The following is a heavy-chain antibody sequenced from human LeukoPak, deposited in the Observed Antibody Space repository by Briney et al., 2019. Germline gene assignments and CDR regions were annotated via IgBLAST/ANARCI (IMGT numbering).Heavy chain of an antibody. D-gene: IGHD3-22*01. J-gene: IGHJ4*02. V-gene: IGHV3-21*01. CDR2: ISSSSSYI. CDR3: ARLRRGGYWVDY. Sequence: GGSLRLSCAASGFTFSSYSMNWVRQAPGKGLEWVSSISSSSSYIYYADSMKGRFTISRDNAKNSLYLQMNSLRAEDTAVYYCARLRRGGYWVDYWGQGTLVTVSS. CDR1: GFTFSSYS.